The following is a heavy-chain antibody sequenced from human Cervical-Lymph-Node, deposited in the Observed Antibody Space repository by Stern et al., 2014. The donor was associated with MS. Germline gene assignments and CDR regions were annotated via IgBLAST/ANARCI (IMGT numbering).Heavy chain of an antibody. CDR1: GFTFSSQW. Sequence: MQLVQSGGGVVQPGGSLRLSCVGSGFTFSSQWMHWVRQAPGKGLVWVSRINSDGSSTTYADSVKGRFTISRANAKKTLYLQMDSLRAEDTAVYYCARSNYGMDVWGQGTTVTVSS. CDR3: ARSNYGMDV. J-gene: IGHJ6*02. V-gene: IGHV3-74*02. D-gene: IGHD2-8*01. CDR2: INSDGSST.